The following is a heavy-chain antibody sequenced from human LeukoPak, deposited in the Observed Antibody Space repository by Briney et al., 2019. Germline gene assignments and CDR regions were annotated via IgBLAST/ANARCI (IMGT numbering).Heavy chain of an antibody. CDR2: ISAYNGNT. V-gene: IGHV1-18*01. Sequence: GASVKVSCKASGYTFTSYGISWVRQAPGQGLEWMGWISAYNGNTNYAQKLQGRVTMTTDTSTSTAYIELRSLRSDDTAVYYCARVPLLDYYDSSGYYLLFDYWGQGTLVTVSS. D-gene: IGHD3-22*01. CDR1: GYTFTSYG. CDR3: ARVPLLDYYDSSGYYLLFDY. J-gene: IGHJ4*02.